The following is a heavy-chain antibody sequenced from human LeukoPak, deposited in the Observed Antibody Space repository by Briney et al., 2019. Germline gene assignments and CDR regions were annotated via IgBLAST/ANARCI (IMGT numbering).Heavy chain of an antibody. Sequence: SETLSLTCTVSGCSISSYYWSWIRQPAGKGLEWIGRIYTSGSTNYNPSLKSRVTMSVDTSKNQFSLKLSSVTAADTAVYYCARVGFYDFWSGSYYYYMDVWGKGTTVTVSS. CDR3: ARVGFYDFWSGSYYYYMDV. J-gene: IGHJ6*03. CDR2: IYTSGST. D-gene: IGHD3-3*01. V-gene: IGHV4-4*07. CDR1: GCSISSYY.